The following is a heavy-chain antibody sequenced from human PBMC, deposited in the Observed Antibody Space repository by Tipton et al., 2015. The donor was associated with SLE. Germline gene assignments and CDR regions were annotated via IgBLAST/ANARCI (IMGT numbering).Heavy chain of an antibody. J-gene: IGHJ3*02. Sequence: TLSLTCTVSGGSISSSSYYWGWIRQPPGKGLEWIGSIYYSGSTYYNPSLKSRVTISVDTSKNQFSLKLNSVTAADTAVYYCASAGYSSTGDAFDIWGQGTMVTVSS. D-gene: IGHD6-13*01. CDR2: IYYSGST. CDR1: GGSISSSSYY. CDR3: ASAGYSSTGDAFDI. V-gene: IGHV4-39*01.